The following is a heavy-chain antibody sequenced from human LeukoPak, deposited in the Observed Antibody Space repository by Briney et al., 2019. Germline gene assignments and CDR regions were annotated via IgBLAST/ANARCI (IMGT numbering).Heavy chain of an antibody. J-gene: IGHJ3*02. CDR1: GFTFTTYS. CDR3: ARDSSSSSAFDI. D-gene: IGHD6-6*01. Sequence: GGSLRLSCVASGFTFTTYSLNWVRQAPGKGLEWVSSISSTSSYIYYADSVKGRFTISRDNAKNSLYLQMNSLRAEDTAVYYCARDSSSSSAFDIWGQGTMVTVSS. V-gene: IGHV3-21*01. CDR2: ISSTSSYI.